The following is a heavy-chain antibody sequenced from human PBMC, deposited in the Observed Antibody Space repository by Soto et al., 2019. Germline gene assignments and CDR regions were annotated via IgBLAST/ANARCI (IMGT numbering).Heavy chain of an antibody. D-gene: IGHD3-9*01. CDR2: INVGNGNT. Sequence: GASVKVSCKASGYTFASSGMHWVRQAPGQRLEWMGWINVGNGNTENSQKFQGGVRITRDTSASTVYMELSSLRSEDTAVYYCAREYYDRSGNIYFDHWGQGTPVTVSS. V-gene: IGHV1-3*01. CDR1: GYTFASSG. J-gene: IGHJ4*02. CDR3: AREYYDRSGNIYFDH.